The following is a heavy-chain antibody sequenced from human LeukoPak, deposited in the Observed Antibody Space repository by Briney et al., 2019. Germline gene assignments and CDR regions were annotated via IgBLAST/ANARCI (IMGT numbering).Heavy chain of an antibody. CDR1: GGSISSNW. Sequence: PSETLSLTCAVSGGSISSNWWSWVRQPPGKGLEWIGEIDHSGSTNYNPSLKSRVTISVDTSKNQFSLKLSSVTAADTAVYYCARHASGAMVLGGYDYWGQGTLVTVSS. CDR2: IDHSGST. D-gene: IGHD5-18*01. V-gene: IGHV4-4*02. J-gene: IGHJ4*02. CDR3: ARHASGAMVLGGYDY.